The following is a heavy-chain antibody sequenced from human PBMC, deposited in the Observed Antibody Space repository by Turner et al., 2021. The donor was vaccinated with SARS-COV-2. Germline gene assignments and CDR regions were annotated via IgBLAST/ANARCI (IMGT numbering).Heavy chain of an antibody. D-gene: IGHD3-22*01. V-gene: IGHV3-23*01. CDR3: AKADRVMIVVVITLFDY. J-gene: IGHJ4*02. CDR1: GFTFSSYA. CDR2: ISGSGGST. Sequence: EVQLLESGGGLVQPGGSLRLSCEASGFTFSSYAMSWVRQAPGKGLEWVSAISGSGGSTYYADSVKGRFTISRDNSKNTLYLQMNSLRAEDTAVYYCAKADRVMIVVVITLFDYWGQGTLVTVSS.